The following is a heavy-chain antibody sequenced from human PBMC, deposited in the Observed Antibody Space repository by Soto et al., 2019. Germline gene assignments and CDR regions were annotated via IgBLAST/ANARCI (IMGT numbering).Heavy chain of an antibody. J-gene: IGHJ6*02. CDR3: AREADPATVYYCYGMDV. D-gene: IGHD4-17*01. CDR2: ISYDGSNK. V-gene: IGHV3-30-3*01. CDR1: GFTFSSYA. Sequence: QVQLVESGGGVVQPGRSLRLSCAASGFTFSSYAMHWVRQAPGKGLEWVAVISYDGSNKYYADSVKGRFTISRDNSKNTLYLQMNSLRAEDTAVYYCAREADPATVYYCYGMDVWGQGTTVTVSS.